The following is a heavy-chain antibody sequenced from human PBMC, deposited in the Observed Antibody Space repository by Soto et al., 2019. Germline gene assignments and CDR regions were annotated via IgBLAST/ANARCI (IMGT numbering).Heavy chain of an antibody. D-gene: IGHD3-10*01. Sequence: QVQLVQSGAEVKKPGSSVQVSCKASGGTFSSYAISWVRQAPGQGLEWMGGIIPIFGTANYAQKFQGRVTITADESTSTAYMELSSMRSEDTAVYYCVTDWGGGGAFDIWGQGTMVTVSS. CDR2: IIPIFGTA. V-gene: IGHV1-69*01. CDR3: VTDWGGGGAFDI. CDR1: GGTFSSYA. J-gene: IGHJ3*02.